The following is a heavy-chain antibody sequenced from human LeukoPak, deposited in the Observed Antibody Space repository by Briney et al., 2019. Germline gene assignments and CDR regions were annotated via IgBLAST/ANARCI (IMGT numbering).Heavy chain of an antibody. CDR1: GFTFRTYW. Sequence: PGGSLRLSCAASGFTFRTYWMHWVRQAPGKGLVWVSRLNTDGSSTNYADSVKGRFTISRDNSKNTLYLQMDSLRAEDTAVYYCAKPLQYSSRWYFDYWGQGTLVTVSS. CDR2: LNTDGSST. V-gene: IGHV3-74*01. J-gene: IGHJ4*02. CDR3: AKPLQYSSRWYFDY. D-gene: IGHD6-13*01.